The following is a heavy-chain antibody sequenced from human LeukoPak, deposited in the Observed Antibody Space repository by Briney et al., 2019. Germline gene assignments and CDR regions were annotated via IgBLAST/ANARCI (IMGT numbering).Heavy chain of an antibody. Sequence: PGGSLRLSCAASGFTFSNHAMTWVRQAPGKGLEWVSSITDGGGTTYYADSVKGRFTISRDNSKNTLYLQLSSLRADDTAVYFCAKSYRTFGSSGFYHFDYWGPGTLVTVSS. CDR2: ITDGGGTT. CDR3: AKSYRTFGSSGFYHFDY. V-gene: IGHV3-23*01. CDR1: GFTFSNHA. D-gene: IGHD3-22*01. J-gene: IGHJ4*02.